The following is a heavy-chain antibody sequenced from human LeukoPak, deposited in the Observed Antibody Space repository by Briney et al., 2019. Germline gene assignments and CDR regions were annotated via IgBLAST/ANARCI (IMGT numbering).Heavy chain of an antibody. CDR2: INPSGGST. CDR3: ASHSSGYYYFGY. J-gene: IGHJ4*02. CDR1: GYTFTSYY. Sequence: ASVKVSCKASGYTFTSYYMHWVRQAPGQGLEWMGIINPSGGSTSYAQKFQGGVTMTRDTSTSTAYMELSSLRSEDTAVYYCASHSSGYYYFGYWGQGTLVTVSS. V-gene: IGHV1-46*01. D-gene: IGHD3-22*01.